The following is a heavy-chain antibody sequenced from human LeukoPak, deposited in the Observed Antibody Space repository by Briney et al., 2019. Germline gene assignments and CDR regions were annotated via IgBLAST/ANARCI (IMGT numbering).Heavy chain of an antibody. CDR1: GFTFSDYY. CDR3: ARDNSAAAGIGFDY. J-gene: IGHJ4*02. Sequence: PGGXLRLSCAASGFTFSDYYMSWIRQAPGKGLEGVSYISSSGSTIYYADSVKGRFTISRDNAKNSLYLQMNSLRAEDTAVYYCARDNSAAAGIGFDYWGQGTLVTVSS. V-gene: IGHV3-11*04. CDR2: ISSSGSTI. D-gene: IGHD6-13*01.